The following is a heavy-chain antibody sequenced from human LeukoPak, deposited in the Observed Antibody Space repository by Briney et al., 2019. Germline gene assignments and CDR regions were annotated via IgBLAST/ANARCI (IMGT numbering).Heavy chain of an antibody. J-gene: IGHJ4*02. CDR2: ISGSGGST. Sequence: GGSLRLSCAASGFTFSSYAMSWVRQAPGKGLEWVSAISGSGGSTYYADSVKGRFTISRDNSKNTLYLQMNSLRAEGTAVYYCAKDQFSSSWNGGDDWGQGTLVTVSS. CDR1: GFTFSSYA. CDR3: AKDQFSSSWNGGDD. V-gene: IGHV3-23*01. D-gene: IGHD6-13*01.